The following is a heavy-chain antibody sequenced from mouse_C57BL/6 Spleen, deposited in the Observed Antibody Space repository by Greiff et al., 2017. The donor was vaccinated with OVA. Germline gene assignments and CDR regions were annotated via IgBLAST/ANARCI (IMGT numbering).Heavy chain of an antibody. J-gene: IGHJ4*01. V-gene: IGHV5-6*01. CDR1: GFTFSSYG. Sequence: EVKLMESGGDLVKPGGSLKLSCAASGFTFSSYGMSWVRQTPDKRLEWVATISSGGSYTYYPDSVKGRFTISRDTAKNTLYLQMSSLKSEDTAMYYCARQGGDYAMDYWGQGTSVTVSS. CDR2: ISSGGSYT. CDR3: ARQGGDYAMDY.